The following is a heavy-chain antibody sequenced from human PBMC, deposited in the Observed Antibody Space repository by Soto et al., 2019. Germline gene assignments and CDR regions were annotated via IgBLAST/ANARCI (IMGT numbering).Heavy chain of an antibody. CDR1: GAHFSSYA. CDR2: IINNLGKA. J-gene: IGHJ1*01. CDR3: ARDPFYCSSTGFYTEY. Sequence: SVKISCKASGAHFSSYAMSRVRQAPGQGRGCMGGIINNLGKATSAKKVQGGVTMTADKVTRTAYTELSRLRSEDTAVYYCARDPFYCSSTGFYTEY. V-gene: IGHV1-69*06. D-gene: IGHD2-2*02.